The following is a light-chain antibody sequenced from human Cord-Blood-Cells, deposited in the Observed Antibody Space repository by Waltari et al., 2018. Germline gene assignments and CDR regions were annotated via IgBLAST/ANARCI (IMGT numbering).Light chain of an antibody. CDR1: QSISSW. CDR3: QQYNSYGT. CDR2: DAS. J-gene: IGKJ1*01. V-gene: IGKV1-5*01. Sequence: DIQMTPSPSTLSASVGDRVTITCRASQSISSWLAWYQQKPGKAPKLLIYDASSLESGVPSRFSGSGAATEFTLTISILQADDFATYYCQQYNSYGTFGQGTKVEIK.